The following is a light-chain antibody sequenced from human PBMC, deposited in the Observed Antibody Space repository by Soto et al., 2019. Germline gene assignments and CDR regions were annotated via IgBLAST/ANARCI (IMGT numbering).Light chain of an antibody. CDR2: KAS. CDR1: QSISSG. J-gene: IGKJ1*01. V-gene: IGKV1-5*03. CDR3: QQYNSYSRT. Sequence: DIQMTQPPSTLSASVGDRVTITCRASQSISSGLAWYQQKPGKAPTLLVYKASSLKSGVPSRFSGSGSGTEFTLTISSLQPDDFATYYCQQYNSYSRTFGQGTKVDIK.